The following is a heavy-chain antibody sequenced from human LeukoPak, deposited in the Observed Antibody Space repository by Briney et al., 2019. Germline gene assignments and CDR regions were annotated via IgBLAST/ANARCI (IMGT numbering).Heavy chain of an antibody. J-gene: IGHJ4*02. Sequence: PVGSLRLSCAVSRFAFSTYAMTWVRQAPGQGLEYVSTISSNGADTYYADSVKGRFTISRDNSKNTLYLQMTSLRAEDTAVYYCANYRKPQGLDYWGQGILVTVSS. CDR3: ANYRKPQGLDY. D-gene: IGHD1-14*01. V-gene: IGHV3-23*01. CDR1: RFAFSTYA. CDR2: ISSNGADT.